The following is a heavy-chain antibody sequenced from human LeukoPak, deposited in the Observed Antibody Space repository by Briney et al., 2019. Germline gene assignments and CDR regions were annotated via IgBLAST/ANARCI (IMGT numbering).Heavy chain of an antibody. CDR2: IKSITDGGTT. V-gene: IGHV3-15*01. CDR3: ATVYYYDSSLYY. J-gene: IGHJ4*02. D-gene: IGHD3-22*01. Sequence: GGSLRLSCAASGFTFSNAWMSWVRQAPGKGLEWVGRIKSITDGGTTDYAAPAKGRFTISRDDSENTLYLQMNSLKTEDTAVYYCATVYYYDSSLYYWGQGTLVTVSS. CDR1: GFTFSNAW.